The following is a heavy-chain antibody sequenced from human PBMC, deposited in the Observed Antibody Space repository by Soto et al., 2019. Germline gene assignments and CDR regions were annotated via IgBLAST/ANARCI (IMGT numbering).Heavy chain of an antibody. CDR3: ARDRRITIFGVVNYYYYGMDV. D-gene: IGHD3-3*01. CDR1: GGSFSGYY. CDR2: INHSGST. V-gene: IGHV4-34*01. J-gene: IGHJ6*02. Sequence: PSETLSLTCAVYGGSFSGYYWSWIRQPPGKGLEWIGEINHSGSTNYNPSLKSRVTISVDTSKNQFSLKLSSVTAADTAVYYCARDRRITIFGVVNYYYYGMDVWGQGTTVTVSS.